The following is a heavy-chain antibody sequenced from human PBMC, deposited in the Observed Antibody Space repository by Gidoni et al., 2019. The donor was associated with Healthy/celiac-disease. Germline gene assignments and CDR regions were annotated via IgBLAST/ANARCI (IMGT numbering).Heavy chain of an antibody. V-gene: IGHV4-30-4*01. CDR3: ARASPYCSGGSCYSNWFDP. Sequence: QVQLQESGPGLVKPSQTLSLTCTVSGGSISSGAYYWSWIRQPPGKGLEWIGYIYYSGSTYYNPSLKSRVTISVDTSKNQFSLKLSSVTAADTAVYYCARASPYCSGGSCYSNWFDPWGQGTLVTVSS. J-gene: IGHJ5*02. CDR1: GGSISSGAYY. D-gene: IGHD2-15*01. CDR2: IYYSGST.